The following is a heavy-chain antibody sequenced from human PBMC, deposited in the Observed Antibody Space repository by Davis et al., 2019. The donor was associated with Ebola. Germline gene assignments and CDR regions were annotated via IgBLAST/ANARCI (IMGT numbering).Heavy chain of an antibody. CDR3: ARVGGNFYYMDV. CDR2: IYYTGST. J-gene: IGHJ6*03. Sequence: PSETLSLTCTVSGGSISSYYWSWIRQPPGKGLEWVGYIYYTGSTNYKPSLTSRVTISVDTSKNQFSLRLSSVTAANTAVYYCARVGGNFYYMDVWGKGTTVTVSS. CDR1: GGSISSYY. V-gene: IGHV4-59*01.